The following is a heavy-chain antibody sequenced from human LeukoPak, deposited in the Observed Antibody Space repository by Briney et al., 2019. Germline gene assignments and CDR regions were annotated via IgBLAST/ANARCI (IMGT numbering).Heavy chain of an antibody. CDR3: ARARGATREGFDY. CDR2: ISGSGSTT. J-gene: IGHJ4*01. CDR1: GFTFNRHV. D-gene: IGHD1-26*01. Sequence: GSLRLSCAASGFTFNRHVMTWVRQAPGKGLEWVSAISGSGSTTYYADSVQGRFTISRDKSANMVYLQMSSLSAEDTALYYCARARGATREGFDYWGQGTLITVSS. V-gene: IGHV3-23*01.